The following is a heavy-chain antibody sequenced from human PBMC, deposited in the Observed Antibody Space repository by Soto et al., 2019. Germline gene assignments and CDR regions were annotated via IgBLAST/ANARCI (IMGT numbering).Heavy chain of an antibody. D-gene: IGHD6-19*01. Sequence: PGGSLRLSCAASGFTFSSYAMHWVRQAPGKGLEWVAVISYDGSNKYYADSVKGRFTISRDNSKNTLYLQMNSLRAEDTAVYYCARGSLAVAAPYWGQGTLVTVSS. CDR1: GFTFSSYA. CDR2: ISYDGSNK. J-gene: IGHJ4*02. CDR3: ARGSLAVAAPY. V-gene: IGHV3-30-3*01.